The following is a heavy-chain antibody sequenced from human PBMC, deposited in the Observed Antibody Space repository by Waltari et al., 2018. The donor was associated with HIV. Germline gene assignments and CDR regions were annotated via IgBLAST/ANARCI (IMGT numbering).Heavy chain of an antibody. V-gene: IGHV3-7*01. CDR2: IKKDGSEK. J-gene: IGHJ3*02. D-gene: IGHD2-8*01. CDR1: GFTFSLYW. Sequence: EVQLVESGGGLVQPGGSLRLSCAASGFTFSLYWMTWVRQAPGKGLEWVANIKKDGSEKHDVDSLKGRFTISRDNAKNSLYLQMNSLRAEDTAVYYCARMGLMMYAIGAFDIWGQGTMVTVSS. CDR3: ARMGLMMYAIGAFDI.